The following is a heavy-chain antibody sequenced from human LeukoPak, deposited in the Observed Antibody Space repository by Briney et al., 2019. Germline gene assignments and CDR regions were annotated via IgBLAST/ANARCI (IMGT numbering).Heavy chain of an antibody. CDR2: ISAYNGNT. J-gene: IGHJ4*02. Sequence: ASVKVSCKASGYTFSNYGISWVRQAPGQGLEWMGWISAYNGNTNYAQKLQGRVTMTTDTSTSTAYMELRSLRSDDTAVYYCASSWYYYDSSGYDYWGQGTLVTVSS. V-gene: IGHV1-18*01. D-gene: IGHD3-22*01. CDR3: ASSWYYYDSSGYDY. CDR1: GYTFSNYG.